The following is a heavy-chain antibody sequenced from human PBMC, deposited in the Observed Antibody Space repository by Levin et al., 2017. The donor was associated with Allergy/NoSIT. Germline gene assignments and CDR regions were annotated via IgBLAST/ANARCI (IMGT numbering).Heavy chain of an antibody. V-gene: IGHV3-48*03. J-gene: IGHJ6*02. CDR2: ISSSGSTI. CDR1: GFTFSSYE. Sequence: GESLKISCAASGFTFSSYEMNWVRQAPGKGLEWVSYISSSGSTIYYADSVKGRFTISRDNAKNSLYLQMNSLRAEDTAVYYCARQGLYSSSWSRYYYYGMDVWGQGTTVTVSS. CDR3: ARQGLYSSSWSRYYYYGMDV. D-gene: IGHD6-13*01.